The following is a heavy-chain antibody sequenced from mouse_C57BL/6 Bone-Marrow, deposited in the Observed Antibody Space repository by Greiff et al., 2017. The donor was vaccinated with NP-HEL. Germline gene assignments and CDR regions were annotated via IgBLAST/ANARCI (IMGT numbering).Heavy chain of an antibody. D-gene: IGHD1-1*01. V-gene: IGHV5-17*01. Sequence: EVKLVESGGGLVKPGGSLKLSCAASGFTFSDYGMHWVRQAPEKGLEWVAYISSGSSTIYYADTVKGRFTISRDNAKNTLFLQMTSLRSEDTAMYYCARLLRWTSYWGQGTTLTVSS. J-gene: IGHJ2*01. CDR1: GFTFSDYG. CDR3: ARLLRWTSY. CDR2: ISSGSSTI.